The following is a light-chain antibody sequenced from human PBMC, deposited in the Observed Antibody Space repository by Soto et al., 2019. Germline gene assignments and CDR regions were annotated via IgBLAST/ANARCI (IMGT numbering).Light chain of an antibody. CDR1: SGSVSTNYY. CDR3: VLYMTSGISV. J-gene: IGLJ3*02. V-gene: IGLV8-61*01. CDR2: STS. Sequence: QTVVTQEPSFSVSPGGTVTLTCGLNSGSVSTNYYPSWYQQTPGQAPRTPIYSTSTRSSGVPDRFSGSILGNKAALTITGAQADDESDYYCVLYMTSGISVFGGGTKVTVL.